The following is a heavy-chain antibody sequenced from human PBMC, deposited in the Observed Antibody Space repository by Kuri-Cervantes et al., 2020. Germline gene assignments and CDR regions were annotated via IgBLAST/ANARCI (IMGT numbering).Heavy chain of an antibody. CDR1: GGSISSSSYY. D-gene: IGHD3-22*01. CDR3: ASNDSSGYYYYYFQH. Sequence: ESLKISCTVSGGSISSSSYYWGWIRQPPGKGLEWIGSIYYSGSTYYNPSLKSRVTTSVDTSKNQFSLKLSSVTAADTAVYYCASNDSSGYYYYYFQHWGQGTLVTVSS. V-gene: IGHV4-39*01. CDR2: IYYSGST. J-gene: IGHJ1*01.